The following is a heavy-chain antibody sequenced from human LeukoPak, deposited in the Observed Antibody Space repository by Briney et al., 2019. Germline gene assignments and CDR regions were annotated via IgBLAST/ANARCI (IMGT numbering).Heavy chain of an antibody. V-gene: IGHV3-30*04. J-gene: IGHJ4*02. CDR2: ISYDGSNK. CDR3: ARVDGHSSGYRPFDY. CDR1: GFTFNNYA. Sequence: GRSLRLSCAASGFTFNNYAMNWVRQAPGKGLERVAVISYDGSNKYYADSVKGRFTISRDNSKNTVYVQMNSLRAEDTAVYYCARVDGHSSGYRPFDYWGQGTLVTVSS. D-gene: IGHD3-22*01.